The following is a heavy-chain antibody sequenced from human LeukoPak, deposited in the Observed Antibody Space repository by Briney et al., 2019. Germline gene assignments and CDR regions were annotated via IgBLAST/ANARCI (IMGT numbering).Heavy chain of an antibody. J-gene: IGHJ3*02. D-gene: IGHD1-26*01. CDR2: IYHSGST. Sequence: SETLSLTCTVSGNSISSGYYWGWIRQPPGKRLEWVGSIYHSGSTYYNPSLKSRVTLSVDTSKNHFSLKLSSVTAADTAVYYCARQNLGVVGAIGAFDIWGQGTMVTVSS. V-gene: IGHV4-38-2*02. CDR3: ARQNLGVVGAIGAFDI. CDR1: GNSISSGYY.